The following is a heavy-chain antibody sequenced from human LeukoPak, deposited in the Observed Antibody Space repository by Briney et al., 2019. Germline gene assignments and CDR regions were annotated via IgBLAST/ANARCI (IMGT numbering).Heavy chain of an antibody. D-gene: IGHD3-10*01. V-gene: IGHV1-2*02. Sequence: ASVKVSCKASGYTFTGYYMHWVRQAPGQGLEWLGWINPNSGGTNYAQKFQGRVTMTRDTSISTAYMELSRLRSDDTAVYFCARDVSAGSGSYDYWDQGTLVTVSS. J-gene: IGHJ4*02. CDR1: GYTFTGYY. CDR2: INPNSGGT. CDR3: ARDVSAGSGSYDY.